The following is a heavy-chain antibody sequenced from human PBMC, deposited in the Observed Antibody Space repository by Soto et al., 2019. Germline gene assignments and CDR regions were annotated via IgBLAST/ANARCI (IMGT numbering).Heavy chain of an antibody. CDR1: GFTFSSYG. V-gene: IGHV3-33*01. J-gene: IGHJ4*02. Sequence: QVQLVESGGGVVQAGRSLRLSCEASGFTFSSYGMNWVRQAPGKGLEWVAVIWYDGSNKYYADSVKGRFTISRDNSKNTVSRQMNSLRHEDPAVYYCARASPPEVWGQGNRVTVSS. CDR3: ARASPPEV. CDR2: IWYDGSNK.